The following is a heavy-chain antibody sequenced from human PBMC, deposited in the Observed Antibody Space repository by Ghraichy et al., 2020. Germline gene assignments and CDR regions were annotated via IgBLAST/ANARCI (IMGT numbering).Heavy chain of an antibody. V-gene: IGHV1-18*01. D-gene: IGHD2-2*01. CDR1: GYTFTSYG. CDR2: ISAYNGNT. Sequence: ASVKVSCKASGYTFTSYGISWVRQAPGQGLEWMGWISAYNGNTNYAQKLQGRVTMTTDTSTSTAYMELRSLRSDDTAVYYCARAPRRGYCSSTSCLKGFDPWGQGTLVTVSS. CDR3: ARAPRRGYCSSTSCLKGFDP. J-gene: IGHJ5*02.